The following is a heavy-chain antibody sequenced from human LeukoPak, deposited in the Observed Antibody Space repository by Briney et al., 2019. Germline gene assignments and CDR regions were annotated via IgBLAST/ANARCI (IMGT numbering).Heavy chain of an antibody. V-gene: IGHV3-7*01. D-gene: IGHD3-10*01. CDR1: GFTFSSYS. CDR2: IKQDGSEK. CDR3: ARDESGSGSYYNMGLDY. Sequence: GGSLRLSCAASGFTFSSYSMNWVRQAPGKGLEWVANIKQDGSEKYYVDSVKGRFTISRDNAKNSLYLQMNSLRAEDAAVYYCARDESGSGSYYNMGLDYWGQGTLVTVSS. J-gene: IGHJ4*02.